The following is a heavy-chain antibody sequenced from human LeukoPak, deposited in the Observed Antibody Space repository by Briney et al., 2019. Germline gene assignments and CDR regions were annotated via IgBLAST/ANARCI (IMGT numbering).Heavy chain of an antibody. V-gene: IGHV3-43*02. D-gene: IGHD6-19*01. CDR3: AKDIGAAVAGYYYYYGMDV. Sequence: GGSLRLSCAASGFTLDDYAMHWVRQAPGKGLEWVSLISGDGGSTYYADSVKGRFTISRDNSKNSLYLQMNSLRTEDTALYHCAKDIGAAVAGYYYYYGMDVWGQGTTVTVSS. J-gene: IGHJ6*02. CDR2: ISGDGGST. CDR1: GFTLDDYA.